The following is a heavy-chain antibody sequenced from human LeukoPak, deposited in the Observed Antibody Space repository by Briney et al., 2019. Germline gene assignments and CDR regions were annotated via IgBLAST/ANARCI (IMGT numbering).Heavy chain of an antibody. CDR1: GDSVSSNSVT. CDR2: TYYRSTWYN. J-gene: IGHJ2*01. V-gene: IGHV6-1*01. CDR3: ARAPAVAEDWYFDL. D-gene: IGHD6-19*01. Sequence: SQTLSLTCAISGDSVSSNSVTWNWIRQSPSRGLEWLGRTYYRSTWYNDYAVSVRGRITVNPDTSKNQFSLHLNSVTPEDTAVYYCARAPAVAEDWYFDLWGRGTLVTVSS.